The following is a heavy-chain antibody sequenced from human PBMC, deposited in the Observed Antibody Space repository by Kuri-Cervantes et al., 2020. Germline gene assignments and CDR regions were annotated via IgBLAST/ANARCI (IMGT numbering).Heavy chain of an antibody. CDR3: VRGRPWFRELFSEDGSFDI. CDR1: GYSISSGYY. J-gene: IGHJ3*02. Sequence: ESLKISCAVSGYSISSGYYWGWIRQPPGKGLEWIGSIYHSGSTYYNPSLKSRVTISVDKSKNQFSLKLSSVTAADTAVYYYVRGRPWFRELFSEDGSFDIWGQGTVVTVSS. D-gene: IGHD3-10*01. V-gene: IGHV4-38-2*01. CDR2: IYHSGST.